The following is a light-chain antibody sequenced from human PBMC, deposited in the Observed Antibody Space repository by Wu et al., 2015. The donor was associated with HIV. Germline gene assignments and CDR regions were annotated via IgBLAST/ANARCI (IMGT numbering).Light chain of an antibody. Sequence: EIVMTQSPGTLSLSPGERATLSCRASQSVTSSYLAWYQQKPGQAPRLLIYRVATRATGIPARFSGSGSGTDFTLTISSLQSEDFAVYYCQQYNNWPPWTFGQGTKVEMK. J-gene: IGKJ1*01. CDR3: QQYNNWPPWT. CDR2: RVA. CDR1: QSVTSSY. V-gene: IGKV3-15*01.